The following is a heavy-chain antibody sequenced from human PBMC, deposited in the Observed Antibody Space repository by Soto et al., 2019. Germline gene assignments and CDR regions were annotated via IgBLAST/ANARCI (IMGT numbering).Heavy chain of an antibody. CDR2: INAGNGNT. CDR1: GYTFTSYA. Sequence: ASVKVSCKASGYTFTSYAMHWVRQAPGQRLEWMGWINAGNGNTKYSQKFQGRVTITRDTSASTAYMELSSLRSEDTAVYYCARGRGYSSGCCYFDYWGQGTLVTVSS. CDR3: ARGRGYSSGCCYFDY. D-gene: IGHD6-19*01. V-gene: IGHV1-3*01. J-gene: IGHJ4*02.